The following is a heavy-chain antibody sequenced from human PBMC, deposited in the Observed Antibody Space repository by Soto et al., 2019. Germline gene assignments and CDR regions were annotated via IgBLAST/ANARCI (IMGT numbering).Heavy chain of an antibody. CDR1: GYAFTSFG. V-gene: IGHV1-18*04. CDR3: ARENWNYDYSCGMDI. Sequence: ASVKVSCKASGYAFTSFGITWVRQAPGQGLEWMGWISAYNDNTNYAQKFQDRVTMTTYTSTSTAHMELRSRRSDDTAVYYCARENWNYDYSCGMDIWGEGNTVTVSS. D-gene: IGHD1-1*01. CDR2: ISAYNDNT. J-gene: IGHJ6*02.